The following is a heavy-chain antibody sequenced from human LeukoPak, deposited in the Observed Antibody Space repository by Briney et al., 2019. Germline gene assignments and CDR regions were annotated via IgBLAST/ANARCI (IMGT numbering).Heavy chain of an antibody. V-gene: IGHV3-30-3*01. J-gene: IGHJ5*02. CDR3: ARDRYCSSTSCYNWFDP. D-gene: IGHD2-2*01. Sequence: GGSLRLSCAASGFTFSSYAMHWVRQAPGKGLEWVAVISYDGSNKYYADPVKGRFTISRDNSKNTLYLQMNSLRAEDTAVYYCARDRYCSSTSCYNWFDPWGQGTLVTVSS. CDR2: ISYDGSNK. CDR1: GFTFSSYA.